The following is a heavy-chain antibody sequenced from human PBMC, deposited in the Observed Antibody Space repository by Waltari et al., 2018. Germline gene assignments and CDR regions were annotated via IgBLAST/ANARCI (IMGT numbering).Heavy chain of an antibody. CDR1: GFPFDDYA. CDR3: AKVYYGMDV. V-gene: IGHV3-9*01. Sequence: EVQLVESGGGLVQPGRSLRLSCAASGFPFDDYAMRWVRQAPGKGLGWVSGIGWNSGSIGYADSVKGRFTISRDNAKNSLYLQMNSLRAEDTALYYCAKVYYGMDVWGQGTTVTVSS. J-gene: IGHJ6*02. CDR2: IGWNSGSI.